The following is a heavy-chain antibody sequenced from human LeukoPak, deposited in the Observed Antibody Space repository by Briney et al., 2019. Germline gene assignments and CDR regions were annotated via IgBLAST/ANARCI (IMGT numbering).Heavy chain of an antibody. Sequence: GGSLRLSCAASGFTFRSYGMHWVRQAPGKGLEWVAVISYDGSKKYYADSVKGRFTISRDNSKNTLYLLMNSLRAEDTAVYYCAKWAGVYDYDSSGYLSGFDYWGQGTLVTVSS. J-gene: IGHJ4*02. D-gene: IGHD3-22*01. CDR1: GFTFRSYG. CDR2: ISYDGSKK. V-gene: IGHV3-30*18. CDR3: AKWAGVYDYDSSGYLSGFDY.